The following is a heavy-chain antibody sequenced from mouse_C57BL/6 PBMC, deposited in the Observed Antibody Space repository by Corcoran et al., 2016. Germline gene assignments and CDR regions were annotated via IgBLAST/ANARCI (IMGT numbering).Heavy chain of an antibody. V-gene: IGHV9-3*01. J-gene: IGHJ4*01. CDR1: GYTFTTYG. CDR2: INTYSGVP. CDR3: ARSLYYGSSYHAMDY. D-gene: IGHD1-1*01. Sequence: QIQVVQSGPELKKTGETVKISRKASGYTFTTYGMSWVKQAPGKGFKWMGWINTYSGVPTYADDFKGRFAFALETSASTTYLQINNLKNEDTARYLCARSLYYGSSYHAMDYWCQGTSVTVSS.